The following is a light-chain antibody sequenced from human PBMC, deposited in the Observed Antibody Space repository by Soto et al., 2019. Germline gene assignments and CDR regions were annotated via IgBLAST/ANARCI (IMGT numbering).Light chain of an antibody. CDR3: QQYNSYSPLT. CDR2: KAS. CDR1: QSISSW. V-gene: IGKV1-5*03. Sequence: DIQMTQSASTLSASVGDRVTITCRASQSISSWLAWYQQKPGKAPKLLIYKASSLESGVPSRFSGSGSGTEFTLTISSLQPDVFATYYCQQYNSYSPLTFGGGTKVEIK. J-gene: IGKJ4*01.